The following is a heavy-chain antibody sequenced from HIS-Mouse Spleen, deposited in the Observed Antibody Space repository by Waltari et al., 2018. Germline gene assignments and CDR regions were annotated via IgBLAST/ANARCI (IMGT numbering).Heavy chain of an antibody. J-gene: IGHJ4*02. CDR3: AKDKHHAFDY. CDR2: ISYDGSNK. Sequence: SGAAGFTFSSYGMHWVRQAPGKGLEWVAVISYDGSNKYYADSVKGRFTISRDNSKNTLYLQMNSLRAEDTAVYYCAKDKHHAFDYWGQGTLVTVSS. V-gene: IGHV3-30*18. CDR1: GFTFSSYG.